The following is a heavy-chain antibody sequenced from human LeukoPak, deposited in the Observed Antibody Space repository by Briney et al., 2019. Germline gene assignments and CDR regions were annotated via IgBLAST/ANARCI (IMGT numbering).Heavy chain of an antibody. CDR2: ITYDGSSK. J-gene: IGHJ4*02. Sequence: GGSLRLSCETSQFTFRTYAMHWVRQAPDKGLEWVALITYDGSSKYYADSVRGRFSIPRDNSKNTLYLEMNSLRRDDTAVYFCARVHTERASLPPFDHWGQGSLVTVSS. CDR3: ARVHTERASLPPFDH. D-gene: IGHD1-26*01. V-gene: IGHV3-30*04. CDR1: QFTFRTYA.